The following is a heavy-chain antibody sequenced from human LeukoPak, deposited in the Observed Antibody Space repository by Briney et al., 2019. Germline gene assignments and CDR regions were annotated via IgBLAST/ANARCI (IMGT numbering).Heavy chain of an antibody. Sequence: GGSLRLSCAASGFTFSDSYMTWLRQAPGKGVEWVAYISGSGHDINYSDSVKGRFTISRDNAKNSLYLQMSSLRVEDTAVYYCTRDPRHFDSCGQGTLVTVSS. J-gene: IGHJ5*01. CDR1: GFTFSDSY. CDR2: ISGSGHDI. CDR3: TRDPRHFDS. D-gene: IGHD6-6*01. V-gene: IGHV3-11*04.